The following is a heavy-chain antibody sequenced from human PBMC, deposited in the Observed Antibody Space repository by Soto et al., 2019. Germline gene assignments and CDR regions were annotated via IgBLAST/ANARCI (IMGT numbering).Heavy chain of an antibody. V-gene: IGHV3-48*01. CDR1: GFTFSSYS. Sequence: GGSLRLSCAASGFTFSSYSMNWVRQAPGKGLEWVSYIGVSSSSIYYADSAKGRFTISRDNAKNSLHLQMNSLRAEDTAVYYCARVITSSGWYEDYWGQGTLVTVSS. J-gene: IGHJ4*02. CDR3: ARVITSSGWYEDY. CDR2: IGVSSSSI. D-gene: IGHD6-19*01.